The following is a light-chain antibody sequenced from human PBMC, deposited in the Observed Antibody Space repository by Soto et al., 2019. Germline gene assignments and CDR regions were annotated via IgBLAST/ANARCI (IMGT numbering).Light chain of an antibody. CDR1: QGIGVR. Sequence: DIQMTQSPSSLSASIGDRVTITCRASQGIGVRLAWFQQKPGKAPQFLIQAASSLKSGVPSRFSGSGSGTEFILTINSLQPEDVAVYYCLQVNSFPRTFGQGTKVDIK. CDR2: AAS. CDR3: LQVNSFPRT. J-gene: IGKJ1*01. V-gene: IGKV1-12*01.